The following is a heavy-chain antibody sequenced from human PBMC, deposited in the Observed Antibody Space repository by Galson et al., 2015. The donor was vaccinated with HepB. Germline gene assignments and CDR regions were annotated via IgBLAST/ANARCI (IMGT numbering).Heavy chain of an antibody. Sequence: SLRLSCAASGFTFSSYGMHWVRQAPGKGLEWVAVIWYDGSNKYYADSVKGRFTISRDNSKNTLYLQMNSLRAEDTAVYYCARGQGYYDSSGYSTNPPYFDYWGQGTLVTVSS. CDR2: IWYDGSNK. V-gene: IGHV3-33*01. CDR3: ARGQGYYDSSGYSTNPPYFDY. J-gene: IGHJ4*02. CDR1: GFTFSSYG. D-gene: IGHD3-22*01.